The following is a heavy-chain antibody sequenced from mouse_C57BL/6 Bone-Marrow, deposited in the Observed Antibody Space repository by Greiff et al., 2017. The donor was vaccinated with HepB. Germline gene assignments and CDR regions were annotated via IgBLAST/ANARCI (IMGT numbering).Heavy chain of an antibody. J-gene: IGHJ4*01. Sequence: VQLQESGAELVRPGTSVKLSCKASGYTFTSYWMHWVKQRPGQGLEWIGVIDPSDSYTNYNQKFKGKATFTVDTSSSTAYMQLSSLTSEDSAVYYCARRHYGSSYYAMDYWGQGTSVTVSS. CDR3: ARRHYGSSYYAMDY. CDR2: IDPSDSYT. V-gene: IGHV1-59*01. D-gene: IGHD1-1*01. CDR1: GYTFTSYW.